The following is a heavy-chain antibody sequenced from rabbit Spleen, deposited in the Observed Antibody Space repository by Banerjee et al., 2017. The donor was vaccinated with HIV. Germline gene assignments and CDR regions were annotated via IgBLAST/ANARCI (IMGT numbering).Heavy chain of an antibody. V-gene: IGHV1S40*01. Sequence: QSLEESGGDLVKPEGSLTLTCTASGFSFSSSYYMCWVRQAPGKGLECIGCIYADRSGSTYYASWAKGRFTISSHNAQNTLYLQLNSLTAADTATYFCARDGAGSSYFNLWGPGTLVTVS. D-gene: IGHD8-1*01. J-gene: IGHJ4*01. CDR1: GFSFSSSYY. CDR2: IYADRSGST. CDR3: ARDGAGSSYFNL.